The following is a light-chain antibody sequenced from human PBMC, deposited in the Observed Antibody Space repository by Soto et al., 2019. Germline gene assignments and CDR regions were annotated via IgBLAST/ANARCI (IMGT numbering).Light chain of an antibody. V-gene: IGKV3-20*01. J-gene: IGKJ1*01. CDR2: GSS. CDR3: QQYGYSRT. CDR1: QTLRSRH. Sequence: VLTQSPGTLSLSPGERATLSCRASQTLRSRHLAWYQQKPGQAPRLLIYGSSSRATDIPDRFSGSGSGTDFTLTISTVEPEDFAIYYCQQYGYSRTFGQGTKVEIK.